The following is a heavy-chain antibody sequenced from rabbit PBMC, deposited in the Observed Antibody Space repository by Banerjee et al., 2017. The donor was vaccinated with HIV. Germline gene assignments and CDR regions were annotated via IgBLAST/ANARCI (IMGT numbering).Heavy chain of an antibody. CDR2: INIDNGRA. J-gene: IGHJ4*01. CDR3: VRDGTTYYIGDL. D-gene: IGHD8-1*01. Sequence: QQLEESGGGLVTPGESLTLSCKASGFTISSSYWMSWVRQAPGKGLEWIGCINIDNGRAYYASWVNGRFTISSHNAQNTVSLQMNSLTAADTATYFCVRDGTTYYIGDLWGPGTLVTVS. CDR1: GFTISSSYW. V-gene: IGHV1S7*01.